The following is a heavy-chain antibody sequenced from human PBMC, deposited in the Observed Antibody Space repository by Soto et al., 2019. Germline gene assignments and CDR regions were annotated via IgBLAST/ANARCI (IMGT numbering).Heavy chain of an antibody. J-gene: IGHJ6*03. D-gene: IGHD6-13*01. V-gene: IGHV1-8*01. CDR3: ARRDQGYSSSWYYYYDYMDV. CDR2: MNPNSGNT. CDR1: GYTFISYD. Sequence: ASVKVSCKASGYTFISYDINWVRQATGQGLEWMGWMNPNSGNTGYAQKFQGRVTMTRNTSISTAYMELSSLRSEDTAVYYCARRDQGYSSSWYYYYDYMDVWGKGTTVTVSS.